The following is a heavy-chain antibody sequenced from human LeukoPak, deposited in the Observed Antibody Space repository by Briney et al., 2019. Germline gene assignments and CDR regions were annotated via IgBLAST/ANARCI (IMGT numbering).Heavy chain of an antibody. CDR3: AKEGRSLQTY. Sequence: GGSLRLSCAASGFMFSSNWMSWVRLAPGKGLEWVAKIKEDGTETYYVDSVKGRFTISRDNAKNSLYLQMNSLRVEDTAVYYCAKEGRSLQTYWGQGTLVTVSS. CDR1: GFMFSSNW. CDR2: IKEDGTET. J-gene: IGHJ4*02. D-gene: IGHD5-24*01. V-gene: IGHV3-7*03.